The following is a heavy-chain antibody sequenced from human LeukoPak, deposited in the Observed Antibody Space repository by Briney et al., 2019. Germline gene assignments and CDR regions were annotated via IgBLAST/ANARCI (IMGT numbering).Heavy chain of an antibody. CDR1: GFTFSSYA. V-gene: IGHV3-23*01. J-gene: IGHJ4*02. CDR2: ISGSGGST. CDR3: AKWSTVTTSPIDY. Sequence: PGGSLRLSCAASGFTFSSYAMSWVRQAPGKGLEWGSAISGSGGSTYYADSVKGRFTISRDNSKNTLYLQMNSLRAEDTAVYYCAKWSTVTTSPIDYWGQRTLVTVSS. D-gene: IGHD4-11*01.